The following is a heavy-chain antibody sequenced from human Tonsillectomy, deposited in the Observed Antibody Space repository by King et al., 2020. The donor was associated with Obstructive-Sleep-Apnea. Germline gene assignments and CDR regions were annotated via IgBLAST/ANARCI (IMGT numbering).Heavy chain of an antibody. J-gene: IGHJ6*02. D-gene: IGHD2-21*02. CDR3: ARLLRSHVTGMDV. V-gene: IGHV2-70*11. CDR1: GFSLNTYGIC. CDR2: IDWDDDK. Sequence: VTLKESGPALVQPTQTLTLTCTFSGFSLNTYGICVTWIRQPPGVSLEWLARIDWDDDKYYTRSLTTRLTSSRDTSKNQVVLPMTNMDPVDTATYYCARLLRSHVTGMDVWGQGTTVTVSS.